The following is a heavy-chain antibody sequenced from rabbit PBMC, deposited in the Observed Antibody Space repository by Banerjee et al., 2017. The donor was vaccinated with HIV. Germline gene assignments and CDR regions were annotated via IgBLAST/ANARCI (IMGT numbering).Heavy chain of an antibody. CDR3: ARERSAGCSYFNF. D-gene: IGHD8-1*01. J-gene: IGHJ4*01. Sequence: QEQLEESGGGLVKPGGTLTLACKASGIDFSGYYYMCWVRQAPGKGLEWIACVYSDSDNTYYASWAKGRFTISKTSSTVDLKMTSLTAADTATYFCARERSAGCSYFNFWGPGTLVTVS. V-gene: IGHV1S43*01. CDR1: GIDFSGYYY. CDR2: VYSDSDNT.